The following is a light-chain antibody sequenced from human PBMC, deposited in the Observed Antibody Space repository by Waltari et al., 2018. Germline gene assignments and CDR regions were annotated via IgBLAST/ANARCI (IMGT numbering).Light chain of an antibody. Sequence: QSVLTQPPSASGTPGQRVTISCSGSSSNIGSNYVYWYQQVTGTAPKLLIYRNNPRPSGCPDRFSGSEAGTSASLAISGLRSEDEADYYCGTWDGSLSAWVFGGGTKLTVL. V-gene: IGLV1-47*01. J-gene: IGLJ3*02. CDR1: SSNIGSNY. CDR3: GTWDGSLSAWV. CDR2: RNN.